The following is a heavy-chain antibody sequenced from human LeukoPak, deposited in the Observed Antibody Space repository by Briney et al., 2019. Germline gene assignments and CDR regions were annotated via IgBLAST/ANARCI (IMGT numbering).Heavy chain of an antibody. CDR2: ISWKSGSI. Sequence: PGISLRLFCAASGRRYDDYSMHWVRQAPGQGLEWVSGISWKSGSIGYADSVKGRFTISRDNAKSSLYLQMNSLRPEDTALYYCAKDRTTVAIGAFDVWGQGTMVSVSS. CDR3: AKDRTTVAIGAFDV. CDR1: GRRYDDYS. J-gene: IGHJ3*01. V-gene: IGHV3-9*01. D-gene: IGHD4-23*01.